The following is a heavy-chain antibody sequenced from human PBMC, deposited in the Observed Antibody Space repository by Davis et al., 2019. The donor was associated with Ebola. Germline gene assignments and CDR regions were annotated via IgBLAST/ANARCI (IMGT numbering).Heavy chain of an antibody. CDR3: ARQYYYYGMDV. CDR2: IYHSGST. Sequence: MPSETLSLTCAVSGGSISSGGYSWSWIRQPPGKGLEWIGYIYHSGSTYYNPSLKSRVTISVDTSKNQFSLKLSSVTAADTAVYYCARQYYYYGMDVWGKGTTVTVSS. J-gene: IGHJ6*04. CDR1: GGSISSGGYS. V-gene: IGHV4-30-2*03.